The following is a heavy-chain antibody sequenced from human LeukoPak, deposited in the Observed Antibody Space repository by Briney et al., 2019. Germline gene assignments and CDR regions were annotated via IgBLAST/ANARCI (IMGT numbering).Heavy chain of an antibody. V-gene: IGHV4-34*01. D-gene: IGHD5-18*01. J-gene: IGHJ4*02. CDR1: GGSFSGYY. Sequence: SETLSLTCAVYGGSFSGYYWSWIRQPPGKGLEWIGEINHSGSTNYNPSLKSRVTISVDTSKNQFSLKLSSVTAADTAVYYCARGPISSGTWIQLWDRRCYFDYWGQGTLVTVSS. CDR2: INHSGST. CDR3: ARGPISSGTWIQLWDRRCYFDY.